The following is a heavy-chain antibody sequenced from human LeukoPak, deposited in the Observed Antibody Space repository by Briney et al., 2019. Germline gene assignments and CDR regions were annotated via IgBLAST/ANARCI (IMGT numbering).Heavy chain of an antibody. J-gene: IGHJ4*02. CDR3: ARRRCSGGSCYPYYFDY. D-gene: IGHD2-15*01. V-gene: IGHV4-59*08. CDR1: GGSISSYY. CDR2: IYYSGST. Sequence: PSETLSLTCTVSGGSISSYYWSWIRQPPGKGLEWIGSIYYSGSTNYKPSLKSRVTISVDTSKNQFSLKLSSVTAADTAVYYCARRRCSGGSCYPYYFDYWGQGTPVTVSS.